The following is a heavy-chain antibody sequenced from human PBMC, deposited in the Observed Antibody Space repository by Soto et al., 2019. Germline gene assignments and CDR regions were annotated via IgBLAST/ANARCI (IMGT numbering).Heavy chain of an antibody. CDR2: IYYSGST. Sequence: QVQLQESGPGLVKPSQTLSLTCTVSGGSISSGGYYWSWIRQHPGKGLEWIGYIYYSGSTYYNPSLKRRVTISVDTSKNQFSLKLSSVTAADTAVYYCARVTLELRRGTIYYYYGMDVWGQGTTVTVSS. D-gene: IGHD1-7*01. V-gene: IGHV4-31*03. CDR3: ARVTLELRRGTIYYYYGMDV. J-gene: IGHJ6*02. CDR1: GGSISSGGYY.